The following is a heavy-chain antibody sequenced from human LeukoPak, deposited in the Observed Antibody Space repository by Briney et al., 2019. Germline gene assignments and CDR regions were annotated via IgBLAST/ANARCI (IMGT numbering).Heavy chain of an antibody. J-gene: IGHJ4*02. D-gene: IGHD2-2*01. V-gene: IGHV3-23*01. Sequence: GGSLRLSCAASGFTFSNYAMTWVRQAPGKGLEWVSSISTSGESTYYADSVKGRFTISRDNSKNTLYLHMNSLRAEDTAIYYCAKDALRLCSSISCYLWGQGTLVTASS. CDR1: GFTFSNYA. CDR3: AKDALRLCSSISCYL. CDR2: ISTSGEST.